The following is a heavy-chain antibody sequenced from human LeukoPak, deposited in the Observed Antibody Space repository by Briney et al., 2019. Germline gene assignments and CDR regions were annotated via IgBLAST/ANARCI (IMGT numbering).Heavy chain of an antibody. V-gene: IGHV4-38-2*01. J-gene: IGHJ3*02. CDR3: AVSGSPWDAFDI. Sequence: PSETLSLTCAVSGYSISSGYYWGWIRQPPGKGLEWIGSIYHSGSTYHNPSLKSRVTISVDTSKNQFSLKLSSVTAADTAVYYCAVSGSPWDAFDIWGQGTMVTVSS. D-gene: IGHD1-26*01. CDR1: GYSISSGYY. CDR2: IYHSGST.